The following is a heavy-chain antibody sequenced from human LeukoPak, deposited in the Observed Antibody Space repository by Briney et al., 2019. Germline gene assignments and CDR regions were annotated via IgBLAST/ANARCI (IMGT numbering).Heavy chain of an antibody. CDR2: INPNSGGT. CDR1: GYTFTGYY. CDR3: ARGVWGDGYNRSNY. D-gene: IGHD5-24*01. Sequence: GASVKVSCKASGYTFTGYYMHWVRQAPGQGLEWMGWINPNSGGTNYAQKFQGRVTMTRDTSISTAYMELSRLRSDDTAVYFCARGVWGDGYNRSNYWGQGTLVTVSS. V-gene: IGHV1-2*02. J-gene: IGHJ4*02.